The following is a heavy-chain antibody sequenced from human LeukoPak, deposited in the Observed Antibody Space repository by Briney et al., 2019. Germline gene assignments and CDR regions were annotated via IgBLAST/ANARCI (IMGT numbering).Heavy chain of an antibody. D-gene: IGHD1-26*01. Sequence: SETLSLTCTVSGGSISSYYWSWIRQPPGKGLEWIGYIYYSGSINYNPSLKSRVTISVDTSKNQFSLKLRSVAAADTAVYYCARYSGSYSGFDYWGQGTLVTVSS. V-gene: IGHV4-59*08. CDR3: ARYSGSYSGFDY. CDR2: IYYSGSI. J-gene: IGHJ4*02. CDR1: GGSISSYY.